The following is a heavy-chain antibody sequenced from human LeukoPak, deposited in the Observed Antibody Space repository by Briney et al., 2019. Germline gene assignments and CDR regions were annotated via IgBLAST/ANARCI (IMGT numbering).Heavy chain of an antibody. D-gene: IGHD5-18*01. CDR1: GGSISSYY. V-gene: IGHV4-4*07. J-gene: IGHJ3*02. CDR3: ARHFGYSYGRDAFDI. CDR2: IHTGGST. Sequence: PSETLSLTCTVSGGSISSYYWSWIRQPAGKGPEWIGRIHTGGSTNYNPSLKSRVTMSVDTSKSQFSLKLTSVTAADTAVYYCARHFGYSYGRDAFDIWGQGTMVTVSS.